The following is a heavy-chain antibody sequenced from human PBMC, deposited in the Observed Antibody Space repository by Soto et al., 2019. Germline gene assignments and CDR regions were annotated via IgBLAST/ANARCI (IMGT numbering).Heavy chain of an antibody. J-gene: IGHJ4*02. V-gene: IGHV1-46*01. CDR3: ARGTWDSSGWYTFPFDY. CDR2: INPLSGST. CDR1: GYTFTSYY. D-gene: IGHD6-19*01. Sequence: GASVKVSCKASGYTFTSYYIHWVRQAPGQGLEWMGIINPLSGSTAYAQKFQGRVTLTRDTSTNTVSMELSSLRSEDTAVYYCARGTWDSSGWYTFPFDYWGQGTVVTVSS.